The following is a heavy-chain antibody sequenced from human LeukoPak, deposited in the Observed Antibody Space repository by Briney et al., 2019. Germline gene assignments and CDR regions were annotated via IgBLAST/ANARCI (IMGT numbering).Heavy chain of an antibody. CDR1: GFTFTSSG. CDR3: GREFKSGYGMWV. D-gene: IGHD5-18*01. V-gene: IGHV3-30*03. CDR2: ISYDGSNK. J-gene: IGHJ4*02. Sequence: GASLRPSCAAAGFTFTSSGMHWVRQPAGKGLEWVAVISYDGSNKYYADSVKGRFTISRGNAENSLQLQMNSLRADGTAVYYCGREFKSGYGMWVWGQGTLVTVSS.